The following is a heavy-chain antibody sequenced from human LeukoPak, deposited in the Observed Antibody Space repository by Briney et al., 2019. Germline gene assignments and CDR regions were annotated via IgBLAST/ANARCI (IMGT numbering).Heavy chain of an antibody. V-gene: IGHV3-7*03. CDR2: IKLDGSEK. Sequence: GGSLRLSCAASGFSFTSSWMSWVRQAPGKGLEWVANIKLDGSEKYFVDSVKGRFTISRDNAKNSLYLQMNSLRAEDTAVYYCAREFAVPYYFDYWGEATLVTVSS. J-gene: IGHJ4*02. D-gene: IGHD4-17*01. CDR3: AREFAVPYYFDY. CDR1: GFSFTSSW.